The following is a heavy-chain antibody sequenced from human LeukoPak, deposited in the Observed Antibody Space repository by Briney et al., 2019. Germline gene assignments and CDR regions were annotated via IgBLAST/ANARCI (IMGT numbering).Heavy chain of an antibody. V-gene: IGHV5-51*01. Sequence: GESLRISCKGSGYTLSSYWIGWVRQMPGKGLEWMGIIYPGDSDTRYSPSLQGQVTVSVDTSIGTAYLQWSSLKASDTAIYYCARQNDFRLDYWGQGTLVTVSS. CDR3: ARQNDFRLDY. CDR2: IYPGDSDT. CDR1: GYTLSSYW. D-gene: IGHD3-3*01. J-gene: IGHJ4*02.